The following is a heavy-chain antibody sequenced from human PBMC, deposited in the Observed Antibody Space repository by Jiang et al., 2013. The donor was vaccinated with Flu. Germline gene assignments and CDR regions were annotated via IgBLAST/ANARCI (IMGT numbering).Heavy chain of an antibody. V-gene: IGHV4-38-2*01. CDR1: GYSISSGYY. CDR3: ARGFYDSSSRGGAFDI. CDR2: IYHSGST. Sequence: GSGLVKPSETLSLTCAVSGYSISSGYYWGWIRQPPGKGLEWIGSIYHSGSTYYNPSLKSRVTISVDTSKNQFSLKLSSVTAADTAVYYCARGFYDSSSRGGAFDIWGQGTMVTVSS. J-gene: IGHJ3*02. D-gene: IGHD3-22*01.